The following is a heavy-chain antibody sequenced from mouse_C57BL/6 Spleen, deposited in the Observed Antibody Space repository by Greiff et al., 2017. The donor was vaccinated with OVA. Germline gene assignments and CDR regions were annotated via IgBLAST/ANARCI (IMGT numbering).Heavy chain of an antibody. Sequence: EVKLQESGPGLVKPSQSLSLTCSVTGYSITSGYYWNWIRQFPGNKLEWMGYISYDGSNNYNPSLKNRISITRDTSKNQFFLKLNSVTTEDTATYYCARGYSNYDAMDYWGQGTSVTVSS. J-gene: IGHJ4*01. CDR2: ISYDGSN. D-gene: IGHD2-5*01. CDR1: GYSITSGYY. CDR3: ARGYSNYDAMDY. V-gene: IGHV3-6*01.